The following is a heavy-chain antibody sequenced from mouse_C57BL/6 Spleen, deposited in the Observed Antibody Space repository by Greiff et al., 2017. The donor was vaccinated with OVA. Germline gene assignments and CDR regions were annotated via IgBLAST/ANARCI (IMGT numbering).Heavy chain of an antibody. CDR1: GYTFTSYW. V-gene: IGHV1-69*01. CDR3: VSIYYYGSSPYYFDY. CDR2: IDPSDSYT. D-gene: IGHD1-1*01. J-gene: IGHJ2*01. Sequence: QVQLQQPGAELVMPGASVKLSCKASGYTFTSYWMHWVKQRPGQGLEWIGEIDPSDSYTNYNQKFKGKSTLTVDKSSSTAYMQLSSLTSEDSAVYYCVSIYYYGSSPYYFDYWGQGTTLTVSS.